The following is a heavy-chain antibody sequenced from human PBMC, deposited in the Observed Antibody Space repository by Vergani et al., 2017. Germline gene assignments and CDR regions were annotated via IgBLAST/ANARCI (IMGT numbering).Heavy chain of an antibody. CDR2: IYHSGST. V-gene: IGHV4-4*02. CDR3: ARDTPGYCSSTSCPNNWFDP. J-gene: IGHJ5*02. Sequence: QVQLQESGPGLVKPSGTLSLTCAVSGGSISSSNWWSWVRQPPGKGLEWIGEIYHSGSTNYNPSLKSRVTISVDTSKNQFSLKLSSVTAADTAVYYCARDTPGYCSSTSCPNNWFDPWGQGTLVTVSS. D-gene: IGHD2-2*01. CDR1: GGSISSSNW.